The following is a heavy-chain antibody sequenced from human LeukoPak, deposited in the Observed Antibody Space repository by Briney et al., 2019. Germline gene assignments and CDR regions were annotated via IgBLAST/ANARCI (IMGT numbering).Heavy chain of an antibody. J-gene: IGHJ3*02. CDR2: IVVGSGNT. CDR1: GFTFTSSA. Sequence: SVKVSCKASGFTFTSSAVQWVRQARGQRPEWIGWIVVGSGNTNYAQKFQERVTITRDMSTSTAYMELGSLRSEDTAVYYCAARTANVAFDIWGQGTMVTVSP. V-gene: IGHV1-58*01. CDR3: AARTANVAFDI. D-gene: IGHD1-1*01.